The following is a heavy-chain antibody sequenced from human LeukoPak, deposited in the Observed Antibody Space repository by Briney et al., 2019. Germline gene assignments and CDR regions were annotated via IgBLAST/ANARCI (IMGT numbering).Heavy chain of an antibody. CDR2: IKQDGSEK. V-gene: IGHV3-7*05. CDR3: ARDQRYCSSSSCTWEPFDY. D-gene: IGHD2-2*01. J-gene: IGHJ4*02. CDR1: GVTSSSYW. Sequence: GGSLRLSCAASGVTSSSYWMSWVRQAPGKGLEWVANIKQDGSEKYYVDSVKGRFTISRDNAKNSLYLQMNRLRAEDTAVYYCARDQRYCSSSSCTWEPFDYWGQGTLVTVSS.